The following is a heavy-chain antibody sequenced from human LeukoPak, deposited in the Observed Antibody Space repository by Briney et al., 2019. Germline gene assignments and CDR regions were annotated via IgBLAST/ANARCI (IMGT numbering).Heavy chain of an antibody. CDR3: AKDTSWIPIEGFDY. CDR2: ISGSGGST. D-gene: IGHD5-18*01. Sequence: GGSLRLSCAASGLTFRSYAMSWVRQAPGKGLEWVSAISGSGGSTYYADSVEGRFTISRDNSKNTLYLQMNSLRAEDTAVYYCAKDTSWIPIEGFDYWGQGTLVTVSS. J-gene: IGHJ4*02. CDR1: GLTFRSYA. V-gene: IGHV3-23*01.